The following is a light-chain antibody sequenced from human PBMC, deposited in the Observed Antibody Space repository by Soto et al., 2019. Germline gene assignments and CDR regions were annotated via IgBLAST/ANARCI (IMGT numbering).Light chain of an antibody. CDR1: QSISTY. Sequence: DIQMTQSPSSLSASIGDRITITCRASQSISTYLNWYQQKPGKAPRLLIYGASTLQNGVPSRFXGSGSATDYTLTISSLQPEDFATYYCQQSFIPPPLTFGGGTKVEMK. CDR2: GAS. CDR3: QQSFIPPPLT. V-gene: IGKV1-39*01. J-gene: IGKJ4*01.